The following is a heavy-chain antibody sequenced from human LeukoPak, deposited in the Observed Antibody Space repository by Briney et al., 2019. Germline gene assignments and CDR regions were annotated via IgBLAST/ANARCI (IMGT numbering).Heavy chain of an antibody. Sequence: PSETLSLTCTVSGGSISYYYWSWIRQSPGKGLEWIGYIYYSGTTNYNPSLKSRVTISVDTSKNQFSLQLRTVTAAVTAVYYCAREDPQTTVPEGMDVWGQGTTVTVSS. CDR1: GGSISYYY. CDR2: IYYSGTT. J-gene: IGHJ6*01. V-gene: IGHV4-59*01. CDR3: AREDPQTTVPEGMDV. D-gene: IGHD4-17*01.